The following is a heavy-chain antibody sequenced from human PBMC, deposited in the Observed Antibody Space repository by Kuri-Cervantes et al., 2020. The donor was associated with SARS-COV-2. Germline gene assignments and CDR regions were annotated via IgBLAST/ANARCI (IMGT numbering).Heavy chain of an antibody. CDR3: AKDDGGSFGLFDN. CDR1: GFIFSSYG. Sequence: GGSLRLSCAASGFIFSSYGMHWVRQAPGKGLEWVAFVRSDGSNKHYTDSVKGRFTISRDNSKNTLYLQMNSLRPEDTAVYYCAKDDGGSFGLFDNWGQGIRGTESS. CDR2: VRSDGSNK. V-gene: IGHV3-30*02. D-gene: IGHD1-26*01. J-gene: IGHJ4*02.